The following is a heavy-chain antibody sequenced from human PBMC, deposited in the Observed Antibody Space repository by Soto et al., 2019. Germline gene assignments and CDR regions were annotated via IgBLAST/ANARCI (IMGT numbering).Heavy chain of an antibody. J-gene: IGHJ6*01. CDR1: SGPSKSHN. D-gene: IGHD3-10*01. Sequence: QVQVQQSGPGLVKPSETLSLTCTVSSGPSKSHNWGWIRQPPGRGLEWIGYVYDTWSTSYNPSLKSRVTVSADTSTNRISLTLRFVTAADTDVYYCVRQGIGFLHGLVDVSGQGTTVIVSS. CDR3: VRQGIGFLHGLVDV. V-gene: IGHV4-59*08. CDR2: VYDTWST.